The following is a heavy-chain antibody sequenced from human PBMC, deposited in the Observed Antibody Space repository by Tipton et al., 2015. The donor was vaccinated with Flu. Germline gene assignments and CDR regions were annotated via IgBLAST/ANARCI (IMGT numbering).Heavy chain of an antibody. CDR3: ATEVWGSLNY. CDR1: GVSVSSCN. CDR2: MHANGNT. V-gene: IGHV4-59*02. Sequence: PGLVKPSDTLSLTCNVSGVSVSSCNWAWIRQPPGKGLEYIGYMHANGNTNYNPSLKSRVTVSTDTSKNQFSLDLNSVTAADTAVYYCATEVWGSLNYWGQGTLVTVSS. J-gene: IGHJ4*02. D-gene: IGHD3-16*01.